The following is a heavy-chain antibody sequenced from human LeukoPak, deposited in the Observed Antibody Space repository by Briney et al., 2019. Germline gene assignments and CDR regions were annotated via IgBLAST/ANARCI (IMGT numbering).Heavy chain of an antibody. Sequence: GGSLRLSCAASGFTFSSSAMSWVRQAPGKGLEWVSAISNNGGYTYYADSVQGRFTISRDNSKSTLCLQMNGLRAEDTAVYYCAKQLGYCSDGSCYFPYWGQRTLVTVSS. CDR3: AKQLGYCSDGSCYFPY. CDR1: GFTFSSSA. CDR2: ISNNGGYT. J-gene: IGHJ4*02. D-gene: IGHD2-15*01. V-gene: IGHV3-23*01.